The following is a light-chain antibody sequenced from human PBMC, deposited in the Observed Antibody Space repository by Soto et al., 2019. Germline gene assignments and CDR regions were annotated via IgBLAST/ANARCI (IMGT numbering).Light chain of an antibody. CDR3: SSYAGSSARVV. CDR1: STDFENYNL. V-gene: IGLV2-23*01. J-gene: IGLJ2*01. CDR2: GGT. Sequence: QSALTQPASVSGSPGQSITISCTRSSTDFENYNLVSWYQHCPDKAPKLIIYGGTKRPSEISDRFSGSESDTTASLIISGLQPEDEADYYCSSYAGSSARVVFGGGTKLTVL.